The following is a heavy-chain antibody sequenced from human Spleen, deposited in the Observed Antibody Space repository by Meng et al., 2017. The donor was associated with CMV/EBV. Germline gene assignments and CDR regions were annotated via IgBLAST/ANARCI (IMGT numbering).Heavy chain of an antibody. D-gene: IGHD6-19*01. CDR3: VAVAGGCWYFDL. Sequence: GESLKISCAASGFTFSSYGIHWVRQAPGKGLEWVAVIWYDGSTKYYADSVKGRFTSSRDNAKKSLYLQMNSLRAEDTAVYYCVAVAGGCWYFDLWGRGRLVTVSS. CDR2: IWYDGSTK. V-gene: IGHV3-33*03. CDR1: GFTFSSYG. J-gene: IGHJ2*01.